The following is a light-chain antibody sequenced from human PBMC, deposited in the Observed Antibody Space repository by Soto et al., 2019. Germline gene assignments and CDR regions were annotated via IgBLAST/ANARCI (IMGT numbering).Light chain of an antibody. CDR1: QDIGSW. CDR3: QQGGSFPIT. V-gene: IGKV1-12*01. CDR2: GAS. Sequence: DLQMTQSPSSVSASVGDRVTITCRASQDIGSWLAWYQQKPGKAPDLLIYGASSLQSGVPSRFYGRGSGTDFTLTISSLQPADFATYYCQQGGSFPITFGQGTRLEIK. J-gene: IGKJ5*01.